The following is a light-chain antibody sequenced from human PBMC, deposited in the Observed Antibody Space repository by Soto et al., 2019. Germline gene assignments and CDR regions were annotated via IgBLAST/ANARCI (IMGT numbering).Light chain of an antibody. CDR1: QSVSRNY. CDR2: GAS. V-gene: IGKV3-20*01. J-gene: IGKJ2*01. Sequence: EIVLTQSPGTLSLSPGERATLSCRASQSVSRNYLAWYQQKPGQTPRLVIYGASSRATGIPERFSGSGSGTDFTLTISRLEPEDFAVYYCQQYGSSPPYTFGQGTKLDIK. CDR3: QQYGSSPPYT.